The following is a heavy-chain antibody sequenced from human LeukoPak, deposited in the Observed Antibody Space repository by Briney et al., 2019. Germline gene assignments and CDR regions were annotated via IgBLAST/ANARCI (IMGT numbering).Heavy chain of an antibody. CDR3: ARGLGYCTSTTCLLPFDY. J-gene: IGHJ4*02. CDR2: IYSGGST. Sequence: GGSLRLSCAASGFTVSTYYMTWVRQAPGKGPECVSVIYSGGSTYYADSVKGRFTVSRDNSKNTPYLQMNSLRAEDTAMYYCARGLGYCTSTTCLLPFDYWGQGTLVTVSS. D-gene: IGHD2-2*01. V-gene: IGHV3-53*01. CDR1: GFTVSTYY.